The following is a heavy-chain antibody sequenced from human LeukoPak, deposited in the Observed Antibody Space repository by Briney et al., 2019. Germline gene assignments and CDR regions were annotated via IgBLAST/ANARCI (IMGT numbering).Heavy chain of an antibody. V-gene: IGHV1-8*01. J-gene: IGHJ4*02. CDR1: GYTFTSYD. Sequence: ASVKVSCKASGYTFTSYDINWVRQATGQGLEWMGWMNPNSGNTGYAQKFQGRVTMTRNTSISTAYMELSSLRSEDTAVYYCARIAIAAAGSRDYWGQGSLVTVSS. CDR2: MNPNSGNT. D-gene: IGHD6-13*01. CDR3: ARIAIAAAGSRDY.